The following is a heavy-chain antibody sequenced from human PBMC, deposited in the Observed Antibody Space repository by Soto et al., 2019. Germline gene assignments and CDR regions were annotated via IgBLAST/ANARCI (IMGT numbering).Heavy chain of an antibody. CDR3: ARCPTRYGKRYYYYMDV. V-gene: IGHV1-8*01. CDR1: GYTFTSYD. Sequence: ASVKVSCKASGYTFTSYDINWVRQATGQGLEWMGWMNPNSGNTGYAQKFQGRVTMTRNTSISTAYMELSSLRSEDTAVYYCARCPTRYGKRYYYYMDVWGKRPTVTVSS. CDR2: MNPNSGNT. D-gene: IGHD4-17*01. J-gene: IGHJ6*03.